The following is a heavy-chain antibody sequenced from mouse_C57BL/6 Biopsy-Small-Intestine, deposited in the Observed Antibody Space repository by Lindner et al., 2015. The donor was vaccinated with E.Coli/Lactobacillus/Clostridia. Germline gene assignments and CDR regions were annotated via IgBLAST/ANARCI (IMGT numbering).Heavy chain of an antibody. Sequence: VQLQESGAELVKPGASVKLSCTTSGFNIKDYYMHWVKQRAEQGLEWIGRIDPNDGETKYAPDFQDKATITADTSSNTAYLQLSSLTSEDTAVYYCAPSFDYWGPGTTLTVSS. CDR3: APSFDY. J-gene: IGHJ2*01. V-gene: IGHV14-2*01. CDR2: IDPNDGET. D-gene: IGHD6-1*01. CDR1: GFNIKDYY.